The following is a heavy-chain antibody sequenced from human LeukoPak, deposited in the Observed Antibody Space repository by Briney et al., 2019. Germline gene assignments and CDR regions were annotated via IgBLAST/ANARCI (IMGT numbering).Heavy chain of an antibody. V-gene: IGHV4-39*01. J-gene: IGHJ3*02. CDR1: GGSISSSSYY. CDR3: ATGRITIFGVVLIPDAFDI. D-gene: IGHD3-3*01. Sequence: SETLSLTCTVSGGSISSSSYYWGWIRQPPGKGLEWIGSIYYSGSTYYNPSLKSRVTISVDTSKNQFSLKLSSVTAADTAVYYCATGRITIFGVVLIPDAFDIWGQGTMVTVSS. CDR2: IYYSGST.